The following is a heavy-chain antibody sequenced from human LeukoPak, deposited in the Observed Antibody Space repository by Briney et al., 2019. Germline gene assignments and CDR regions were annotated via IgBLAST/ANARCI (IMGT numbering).Heavy chain of an antibody. CDR3: ARAEYSSVDY. V-gene: IGHV4-30-2*01. J-gene: IGHJ4*02. CDR2: IYHSGST. D-gene: IGHD6-6*01. Sequence: PSETLSLTCAVSGGSISSGGYSWSWIRRPPGKGLEWIGYIYHSGSTYYNPSLKSRVTISVDRSKNQFSLKLSSVTAADTAVYYCARAEYSSVDYWGQGTLVTVSS. CDR1: GGSISSGGYS.